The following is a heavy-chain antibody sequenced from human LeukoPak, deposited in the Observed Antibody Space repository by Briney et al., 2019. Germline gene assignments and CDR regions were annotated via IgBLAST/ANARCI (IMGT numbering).Heavy chain of an antibody. Sequence: MTSETLSLTCTVSGGSISSYYWSWIRQPAGKGLEWIGRIYTSGSTDYNPSLKSRVTMSVDTSKNQFSLKLSSVTAADTAVYYCARNGDRGSSDYWGQGTLVTVSS. CDR3: ARNGDRGSSDY. CDR2: IYTSGST. CDR1: GGSISSYY. D-gene: IGHD6-13*01. J-gene: IGHJ4*02. V-gene: IGHV4-4*07.